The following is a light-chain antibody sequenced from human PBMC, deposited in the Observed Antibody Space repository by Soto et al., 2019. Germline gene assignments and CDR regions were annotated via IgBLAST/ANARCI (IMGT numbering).Light chain of an antibody. V-gene: IGKV3-11*01. CDR2: DAF. CDR3: QHRSNWPIT. Sequence: DIVLTQSPATLSLSPGERATLSCRASQSVSSYLAWYQHKPGQAPRLLIYDAFKRATGVPARFSGSGSGTDYILTISSLEPEDFAVYYCQHRSNWPITFGQGTRLDIK. J-gene: IGKJ5*01. CDR1: QSVSSY.